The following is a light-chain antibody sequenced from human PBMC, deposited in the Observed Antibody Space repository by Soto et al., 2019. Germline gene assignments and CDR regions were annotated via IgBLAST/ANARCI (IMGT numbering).Light chain of an antibody. CDR1: TGAVTSGYY. CDR2: STS. CDR3: LLYYGGAVV. V-gene: IGLV7-43*01. Sequence: QTVVTQAPSLTVSPGATVTLTCASSTGAVTSGYYPNWFQQKPGQVPRALIYSTSNNHSWTPARFSGSLLGGKAALTLSGVQPEDEAEYYCLLYYGGAVVFGGGTKLTVL. J-gene: IGLJ2*01.